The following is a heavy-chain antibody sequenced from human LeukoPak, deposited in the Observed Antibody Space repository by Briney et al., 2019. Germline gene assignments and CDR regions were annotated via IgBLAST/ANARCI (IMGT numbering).Heavy chain of an antibody. CDR1: GGSISSGGYS. CDR2: IYHSGST. J-gene: IGHJ3*02. Sequence: PSQTLSLTCAVSGGSISSGGYSWSWLRQPPGQGLEWIGYIYHSGSTYYNPSLKSRVTISVDRSKNQFSLKLSSVTAADTAVYYCARESDAFDIWGQGTMVTVSS. CDR3: ARESDAFDI. V-gene: IGHV4-30-2*01.